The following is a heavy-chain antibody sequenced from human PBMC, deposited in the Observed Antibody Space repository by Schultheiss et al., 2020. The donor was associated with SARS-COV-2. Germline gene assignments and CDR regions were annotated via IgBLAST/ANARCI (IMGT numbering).Heavy chain of an antibody. V-gene: IGHV4-61*01. J-gene: IGHJ4*02. D-gene: IGHD5-18*01. CDR1: GGSVSSGSYY. CDR3: AREGYSYDPTLDY. CDR2: IYYSGST. Sequence: SETLSLTCTVSGGSVSSGSYYWSWIRQPPGKGLEWIGYIYYSGSTNYNPSLKSRVTISVDTSKNQFSLKLSSVTAADTAVYYCAREGYSYDPTLDYWGQGTLVTVSS.